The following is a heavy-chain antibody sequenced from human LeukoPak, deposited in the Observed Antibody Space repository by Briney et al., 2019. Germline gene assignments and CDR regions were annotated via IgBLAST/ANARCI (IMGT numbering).Heavy chain of an antibody. CDR3: ARLSGRGYYRIRNFDY. CDR1: GGSISSYY. CDR2: IYYSGST. D-gene: IGHD3-22*01. J-gene: IGHJ4*02. Sequence: PSETLSLTCTVSGGSISSYYWSWIRQPPGKGLEWIGYIYYSGSTNYNPSLKSRVTISVDTSKNQFSPKLSSVTAADTAVYYCARLSGRGYYRIRNFDYWGQGTLVTVSS. V-gene: IGHV4-59*12.